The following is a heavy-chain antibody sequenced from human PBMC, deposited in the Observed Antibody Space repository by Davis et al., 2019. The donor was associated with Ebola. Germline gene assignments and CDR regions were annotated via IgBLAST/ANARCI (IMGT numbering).Heavy chain of an antibody. D-gene: IGHD2-2*01. J-gene: IGHJ4*02. CDR3: AREPPISSRSDW. CDR1: GFAFSNYN. Sequence: GESLKISCTASGFAFSNYNMNWVRQAPGKGLEWVSSITTNGWSTYYADSVKGRFIISRDNAKNSLFLQMHSLRGDDTAVYFCAREPPISSRSDWWGQGTLVTVSS. V-gene: IGHV3-48*01. CDR2: ITTNGWST.